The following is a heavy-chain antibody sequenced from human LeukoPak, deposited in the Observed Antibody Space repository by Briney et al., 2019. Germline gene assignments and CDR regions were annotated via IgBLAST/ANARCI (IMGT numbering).Heavy chain of an antibody. V-gene: IGHV3-23*01. Sequence: GGSLRLSCAASGFTFSSYGMSWVRQAPGKGLEWVSAISGSGGSTYYADSVKGRFTISRDNSKNTLYLQMNSLRAEDTAVYYCASCSSTSCNTPFDYWGQGTLVTVSS. CDR3: ASCSSTSCNTPFDY. D-gene: IGHD2-2*01. J-gene: IGHJ4*02. CDR2: ISGSGGST. CDR1: GFTFSSYG.